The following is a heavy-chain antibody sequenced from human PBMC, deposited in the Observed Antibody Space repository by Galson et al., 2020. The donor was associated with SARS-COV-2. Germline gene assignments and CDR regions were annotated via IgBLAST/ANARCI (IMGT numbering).Heavy chain of an antibody. D-gene: IGHD1-20*01. CDR1: GFTFSSYS. CDR3: ATRYNWNYAGMDV. CDR2: ISSSSSYI. V-gene: IGHV3-21*01. J-gene: IGHJ6*02. Sequence: GGSLRLSCAASGFTFSSYSMNWVRQAPGKGLGWVSSISSSSSYIYYADSVKGRFTISRDNAKNSLYLQMNSLRAEDTAVYYCATRYNWNYAGMDVWGQGTTVTVSS.